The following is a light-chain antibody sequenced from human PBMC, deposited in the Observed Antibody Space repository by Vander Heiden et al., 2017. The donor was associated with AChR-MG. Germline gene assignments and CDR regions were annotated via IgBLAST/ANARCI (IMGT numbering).Light chain of an antibody. CDR3: QQRSNWPFT. J-gene: IGKJ2*01. V-gene: IGKV3-11*01. CDR2: DAS. Sequence: IVLTHSPATLSLSPGEGATLSCRASQGLSSSLAWYQQKPGQAPRLLIYDASNRATGIPARFSGSGSGTDFTLTISSLEPGDFAVYYCQQRSNWPFTFGQGTKLEIK. CDR1: QGLSSS.